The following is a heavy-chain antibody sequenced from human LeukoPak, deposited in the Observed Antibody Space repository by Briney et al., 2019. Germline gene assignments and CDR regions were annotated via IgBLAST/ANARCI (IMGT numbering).Heavy chain of an antibody. Sequence: SETLSLTCAVYGGSFSGYYWSWIRQPPGKGLEWIGEINHSGSTNYNPSLKSRVTISVDTSKNQFSLKLSSVTAADTAVYYCATDPGAVAGTGYWGQGTLVTVSS. V-gene: IGHV4-34*01. CDR2: INHSGST. J-gene: IGHJ4*02. CDR3: ATDPGAVAGTGY. CDR1: GGSFSGYY. D-gene: IGHD6-19*01.